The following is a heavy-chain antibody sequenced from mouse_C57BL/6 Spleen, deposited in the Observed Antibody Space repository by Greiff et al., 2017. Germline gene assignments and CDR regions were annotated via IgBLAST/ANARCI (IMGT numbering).Heavy chain of an antibody. J-gene: IGHJ4*01. Sequence: QVQLKPSGPELVKPGASVKISCKASGYAFSSSWMNWVKQRPGKGLEWIGRIYPGDGDTNYNGKFKGKATLTADKSSSTAYMQLSSLTSEDSAVXFCARGWEFYYYAMDYWGQGTSVTVSS. V-gene: IGHV1-82*01. D-gene: IGHD4-1*01. CDR3: ARGWEFYYYAMDY. CDR1: GYAFSSSW. CDR2: IYPGDGDT.